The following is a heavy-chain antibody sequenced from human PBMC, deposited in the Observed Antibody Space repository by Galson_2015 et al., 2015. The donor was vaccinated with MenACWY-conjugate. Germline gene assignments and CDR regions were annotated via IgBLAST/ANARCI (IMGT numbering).Heavy chain of an antibody. CDR2: IIPVFYTT. J-gene: IGHJ4*02. D-gene: IGHD4-17*01. CDR1: GDSFNTYS. V-gene: IGHV1-69*01. Sequence: SCKASGDSFNTYSFNWIRQAPGQGPEWLGGIIPVFYTTDYAQRFQGRLTITADESTSTVYMELSSLRSDDTAIYYCARPGGDYEQRTFFDYWGQGTLVTVSS. CDR3: ARPGGDYEQRTFFDY.